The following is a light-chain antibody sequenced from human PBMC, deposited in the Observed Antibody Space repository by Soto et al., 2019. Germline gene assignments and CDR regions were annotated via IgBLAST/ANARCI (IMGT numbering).Light chain of an antibody. CDR2: SDN. V-gene: IGLV1-44*01. CDR1: FSNVGINT. Sequence: QTVVTQPPSASGTPGQRVTISCSGSFSNVGINTVNWYQQLPGTAPKLLIYSDNQRPSGVPDRFSGSKSGTSASLAISGLQSEDAADYYCASWDDSLNGVVFGGGTKVTVL. CDR3: ASWDDSLNGVV. J-gene: IGLJ2*01.